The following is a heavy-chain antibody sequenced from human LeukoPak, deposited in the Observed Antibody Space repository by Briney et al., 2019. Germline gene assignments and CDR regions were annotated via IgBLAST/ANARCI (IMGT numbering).Heavy chain of an antibody. CDR3: ARGSGWYLP. CDR2: IKQDGSEI. D-gene: IGHD6-19*01. CDR1: GFTFSSYW. Sequence: GGSLRLSCAASGFTFSSYWIHWVRQAPGKGLEWVANIKQDGSEIKYVDSVKGRFTISRDNAKNSLYLQMNSLRVEDTGVYYCARGSGWYLPWGQGTLVTVSS. V-gene: IGHV3-7*01. J-gene: IGHJ5*02.